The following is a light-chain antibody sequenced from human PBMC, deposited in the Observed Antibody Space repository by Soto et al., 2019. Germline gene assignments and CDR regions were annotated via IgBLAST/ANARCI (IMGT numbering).Light chain of an antibody. Sequence: EIVMTQSPGTLSVSPGERATLSCRASQSVSSNLACYQQKPGQAPRLLIYGASTRATGIPARFSGSGSGTEFTLSISSLQSEDFAVYYCQQYNNWPPITFGQGTRLEIK. J-gene: IGKJ5*01. CDR3: QQYNNWPPIT. CDR1: QSVSSN. CDR2: GAS. V-gene: IGKV3-15*01.